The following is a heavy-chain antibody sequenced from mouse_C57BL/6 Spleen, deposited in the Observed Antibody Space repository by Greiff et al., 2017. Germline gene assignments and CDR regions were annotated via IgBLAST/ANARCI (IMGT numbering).Heavy chain of an antibody. D-gene: IGHD4-1*02. CDR3: ASRQLGANSFDY. CDR1: GFTFTDYY. CDR2: IRNKANGYTT. J-gene: IGHJ2*01. Sequence: EVHLVESGGGLVQPGGSLSLSCAASGFTFTDYYMSWVRQPPGKALEWLGFIRNKANGYTTEYSASVKGRFTISRDNSQSILYLQMNALRAEDSATYYCASRQLGANSFDYWGQGTTLTVSS. V-gene: IGHV7-3*01.